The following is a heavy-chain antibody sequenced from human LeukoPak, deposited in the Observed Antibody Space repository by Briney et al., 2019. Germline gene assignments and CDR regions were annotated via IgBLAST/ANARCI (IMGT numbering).Heavy chain of an antibody. CDR2: IIPIFGTA. Sequence: SVKVSCKASGGTFSSYAISWVRQAPGQGLEWMGGIIPIFGTANYARKFQGRVTITADESTSTAYMELSSLRSEDTAVYYCARVFGEMYYYDSDNSGYFDYWGQGTLVTVSS. CDR3: ARVFGEMYYYDSDNSGYFDY. J-gene: IGHJ4*02. CDR1: GGTFSSYA. V-gene: IGHV1-69*13. D-gene: IGHD3-22*01.